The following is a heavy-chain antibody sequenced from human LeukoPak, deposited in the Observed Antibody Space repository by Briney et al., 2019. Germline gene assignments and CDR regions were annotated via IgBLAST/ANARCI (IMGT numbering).Heavy chain of an antibody. Sequence: WRSLRLSCAASGFTFSSYAMHWVRQAPGKGLEWVAVISYDGSNKYYADSVKGRFTISRDNSKNTLYLQMNSLRAEDTAVYYCARFGTTGTTQYGMDVWGKGTTVTVSS. CDR3: ARFGTTGTTQYGMDV. V-gene: IGHV3-30*04. D-gene: IGHD1-1*01. CDR1: GFTFSSYA. CDR2: ISYDGSNK. J-gene: IGHJ6*04.